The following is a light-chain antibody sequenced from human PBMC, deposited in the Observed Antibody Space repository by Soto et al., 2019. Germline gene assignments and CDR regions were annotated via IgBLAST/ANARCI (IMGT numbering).Light chain of an antibody. V-gene: IGKV1-33*01. CDR2: DAS. CDR1: QDINKN. Sequence: DIQMTQSPSSLSASVGDRVTITCQASQDINKNLIWYQQKPGKAPKLLIYDASDLETGVPSGFSGSGSGTGFTFTISSLQPEDFATYYCQQYESLPLTFGQGTRLEI. J-gene: IGKJ5*01. CDR3: QQYESLPLT.